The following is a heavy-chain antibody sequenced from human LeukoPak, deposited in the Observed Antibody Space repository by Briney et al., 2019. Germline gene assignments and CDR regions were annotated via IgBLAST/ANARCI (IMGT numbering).Heavy chain of an antibody. Sequence: SETLSLTCTVSGGSNSSGDYYWSWIRQPPGKGLEWIGYIYYSGSTYYNPSLKSRVTISVDTSKNQFSLKLSSVTAADTAVYYCASIPYYDFWSGYYAPSYFDYWGQGTLVTVSS. CDR2: IYYSGST. V-gene: IGHV4-30-4*08. D-gene: IGHD3-3*01. J-gene: IGHJ4*02. CDR3: ASIPYYDFWSGYYAPSYFDY. CDR1: GGSNSSGDYY.